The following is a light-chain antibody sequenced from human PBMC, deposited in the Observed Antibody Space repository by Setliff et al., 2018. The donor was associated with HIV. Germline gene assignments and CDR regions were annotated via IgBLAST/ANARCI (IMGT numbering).Light chain of an antibody. CDR2: GAS. Sequence: TLSLSPGERATLSCRASQSVRYNYLAWYQQRPGQAPRLLFSGASTRATGVPDRFSASGSETDFTLTITRVEPEDSAVYYCQQYDRTPLTFGGGTKVDIK. J-gene: IGKJ4*01. V-gene: IGKV3-20*01. CDR3: QQYDRTPLT. CDR1: QSVRYNY.